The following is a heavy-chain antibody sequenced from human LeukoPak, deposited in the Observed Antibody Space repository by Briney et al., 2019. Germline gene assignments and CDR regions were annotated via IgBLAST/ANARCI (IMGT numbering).Heavy chain of an antibody. Sequence: SGTLSLTCTVSGGSISSSSYYWGWIRQPPGKGLEWIGSIYYSGSTYYNPSLKSRVTISVDTSKNQFSLKLSSVTAADTAVYYCARSGITIFGVKPPGGFDPWGQGTLVTVSS. D-gene: IGHD3-3*01. J-gene: IGHJ5*02. CDR3: ARSGITIFGVKPPGGFDP. V-gene: IGHV4-39*01. CDR2: IYYSGST. CDR1: GGSISSSSYY.